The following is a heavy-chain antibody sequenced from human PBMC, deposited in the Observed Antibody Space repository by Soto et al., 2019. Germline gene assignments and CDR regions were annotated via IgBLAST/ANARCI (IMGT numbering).Heavy chain of an antibody. CDR3: ARDPMVRGAPGSYDY. J-gene: IGHJ4*02. CDR1: GGSISSYY. CDR2: IYYSGST. V-gene: IGHV4-59*01. Sequence: QVQLQESGPGLVKPSETLSLTCTVSGGSISSYYWSWIRQPPGKGLEWIGSIYYSGSTNYNPSLKSRVTISVDPSKNQFSLKLGSVTAADTAVDYCARDPMVRGAPGSYDYWGQGTLVTVSS. D-gene: IGHD3-10*01.